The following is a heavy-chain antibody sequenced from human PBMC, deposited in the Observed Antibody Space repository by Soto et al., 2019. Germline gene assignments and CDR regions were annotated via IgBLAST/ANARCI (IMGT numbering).Heavy chain of an antibody. CDR1: GDSISNGDYY. Sequence: SETLSLTCTVSGDSISNGDYYWSWIRQPPGRGLEWIGYIDSSGSTYYNPSLKSRLTVSVDMSKNQFSLRLTSVTAADTAVYYCASRYLYWGQGLLVTVSS. D-gene: IGHD3-16*02. CDR3: ASRYLY. J-gene: IGHJ4*02. CDR2: IDSSGST. V-gene: IGHV4-30-4*01.